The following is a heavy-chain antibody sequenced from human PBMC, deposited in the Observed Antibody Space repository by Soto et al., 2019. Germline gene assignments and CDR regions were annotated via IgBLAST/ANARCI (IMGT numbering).Heavy chain of an antibody. CDR1: GFTFSSYA. CDR2: IWYDGSNK. Sequence: QVQLVESGGGVVQPGRSLRLSCAASGFTFSSYAMHWVRQAPGKGLEWVAVIWYDGSNKYYADSVTGRFTISRDNSKNTLYLYMNSLRVEDTAIYYWARDGSSSSSWFDPWGQGTLVTVSS. D-gene: IGHD6-6*01. CDR3: ARDGSSSSSWFDP. V-gene: IGHV3-33*01. J-gene: IGHJ5*02.